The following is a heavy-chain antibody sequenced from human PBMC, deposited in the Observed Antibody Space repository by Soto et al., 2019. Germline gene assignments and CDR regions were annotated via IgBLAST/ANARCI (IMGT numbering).Heavy chain of an antibody. CDR3: ARGSFSSSSSWFDP. CDR2: IYYSGRT. J-gene: IGHJ5*02. Sequence: KPSETLSLTCTVSGGSISSGGYYWSWIRQYPGKGLEWIGYIYYSGRTYYNPSLHSRVSIAVDTTENQFSLKLTSVTAADTSVYYCARGSFSSSSSWFDPWGRGTLVTAPQ. CDR1: GGSISSGGYY. V-gene: IGHV4-31*03. D-gene: IGHD6-6*01.